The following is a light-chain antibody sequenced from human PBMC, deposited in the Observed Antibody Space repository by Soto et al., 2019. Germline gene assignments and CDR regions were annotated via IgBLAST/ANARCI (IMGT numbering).Light chain of an antibody. J-gene: IGKJ1*01. CDR2: EAS. CDR3: QHYNNWPPAWT. V-gene: IGKV3-11*01. Sequence: EIVLTQSPSTLSLSLGDRATISCRASQSVGSHLARFQQRPGQATRLLIYEASNRATGIPARFSGSGSGADFALTISSLEPEDFATYYCQHYNNWPPAWTFGQGTKVDI. CDR1: QSVGSH.